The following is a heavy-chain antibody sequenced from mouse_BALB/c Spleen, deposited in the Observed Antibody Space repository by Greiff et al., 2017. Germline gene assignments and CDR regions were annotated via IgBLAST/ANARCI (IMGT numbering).Heavy chain of an antibody. CDR1: GFTFSSYT. Sequence: EVQLVESGGGLVQPGGSLKLSCAASGFTFSSYTMSWVRQTPEKRLEWVAYISNGGGSTYYPDTVKGRFTISRDNAKNTLYLQMSSLKSEDTAMYYCARHGSSYAMDYWGQGTSVTVSS. J-gene: IGHJ4*01. CDR2: ISNGGGST. CDR3: ARHGSSYAMDY. V-gene: IGHV5-12-2*01.